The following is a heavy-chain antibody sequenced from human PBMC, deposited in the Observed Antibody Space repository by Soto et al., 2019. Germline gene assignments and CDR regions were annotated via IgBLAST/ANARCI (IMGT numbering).Heavy chain of an antibody. CDR2: IYYSGST. V-gene: IGHV4-30-4*01. D-gene: IGHD3-22*01. J-gene: IGHJ4*02. Sequence: SETLSLTCTVSGCSISSGDYYWSWIRQPPGKGLEWIGYIYYSGSTYYNPSLKSRVTISVDTSKNQFSLKLSSVTAADTAVYYCARDKRSYDSSGYYYFFDYWGQGTLVTVSS. CDR1: GCSISSGDYY. CDR3: ARDKRSYDSSGYYYFFDY.